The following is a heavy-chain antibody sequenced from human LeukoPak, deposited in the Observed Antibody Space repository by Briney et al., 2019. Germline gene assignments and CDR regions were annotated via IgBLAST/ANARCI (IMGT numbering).Heavy chain of an antibody. Sequence: SGESLKISCKASGYSFSSYWIAWVRQIPGKGLEWMGIINPADSDTRYSLSIQGQVTISADRFISTAYLQWSSLKASDTAIYYCARGEGGYNYAFWGQGTLVSVSS. CDR1: GYSFSSYW. D-gene: IGHD5-24*01. J-gene: IGHJ4*02. CDR3: ARGEGGYNYAF. V-gene: IGHV5-51*01. CDR2: INPADSDT.